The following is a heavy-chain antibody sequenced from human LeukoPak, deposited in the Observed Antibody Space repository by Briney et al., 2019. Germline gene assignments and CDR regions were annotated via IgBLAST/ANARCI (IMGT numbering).Heavy chain of an antibody. CDR3: ARDPVVVVPAAIYYYYGMDV. V-gene: IGHV1-46*01. CDR1: GYTFTSYY. Sequence: ASVKVSCTASGYTFTSYYMHWVRQAPGQGLEWMGIINPSGGSTSYAQKFQGRVTMTRDTSTSTVYMELSSLRSEDTAVYYCARDPVVVVPAAIYYYYGMDVWGQGTTVTVSS. CDR2: INPSGGST. D-gene: IGHD2-2*01. J-gene: IGHJ6*02.